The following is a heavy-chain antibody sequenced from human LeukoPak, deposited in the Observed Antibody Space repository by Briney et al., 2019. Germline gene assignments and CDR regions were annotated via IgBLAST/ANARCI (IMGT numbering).Heavy chain of an antibody. V-gene: IGHV3-74*01. D-gene: IGHD1-1*01. CDR2: INSDGTST. CDR3: ARVSGEFDP. Sequence: PGGSLRLSCAASGFTFSSYWMHWVRQAPGKGLVWVSRINSDGTSTSYADSVKGRFTISRDNAKKSLYLQMNSLRAEDTALYYCARVSGEFDPWGQGTLVTVSS. CDR1: GFTFSSYW. J-gene: IGHJ5*02.